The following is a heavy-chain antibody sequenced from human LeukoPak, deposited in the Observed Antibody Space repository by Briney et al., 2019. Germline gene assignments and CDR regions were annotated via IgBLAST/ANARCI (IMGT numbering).Heavy chain of an antibody. CDR2: IYYSGST. V-gene: IGHV4-39*07. Sequence: SETLSLTCTVSGGSISSSSYYWGWIRQPPGKGLEWIGSIYYSGSTYYNPSLKSRVTISVDTSKDQFSLKLSSVTAADTAVYYCARGGWSSSSPQPFDYWGQGTLVTVSS. D-gene: IGHD6-13*01. J-gene: IGHJ4*02. CDR3: ARGGWSSSSPQPFDY. CDR1: GGSISSSSYY.